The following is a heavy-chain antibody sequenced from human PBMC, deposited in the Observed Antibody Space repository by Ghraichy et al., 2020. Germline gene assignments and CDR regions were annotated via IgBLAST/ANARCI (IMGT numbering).Heavy chain of an antibody. CDR3: ARDGENIHSSWFTPNYYFYGMAV. Sequence: GGSLRLSCAASGFTLNSYWMNWVRQAPGKGLEWVANIKQDGSEKFYVESVKGRFTISRDNTKNSLFLQMDSLRAEDTAVYYCARDGENIHSSWFTPNYYFYGMAVWGQGTTVTVSS. V-gene: IGHV3-7*01. J-gene: IGHJ6*02. CDR2: IKQDGSEK. D-gene: IGHD6-13*01. CDR1: GFTLNSYW.